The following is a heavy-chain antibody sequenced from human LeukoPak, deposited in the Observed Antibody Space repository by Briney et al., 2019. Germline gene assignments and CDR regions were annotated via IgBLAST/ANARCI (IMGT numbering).Heavy chain of an antibody. Sequence: ASVTVSCKASGYTFSGYGVTWVRRAPGQGLEWMGWISAYNGHTNYAQNLKGRVTMTTDTSTSTAYLELRSLIFDDTAVYYCARAGSSDWPPVNFDCWGQGTLVTVSS. V-gene: IGHV1-18*01. D-gene: IGHD6-19*01. CDR2: ISAYNGHT. CDR1: GYTFSGYG. CDR3: ARAGSSDWPPVNFDC. J-gene: IGHJ4*02.